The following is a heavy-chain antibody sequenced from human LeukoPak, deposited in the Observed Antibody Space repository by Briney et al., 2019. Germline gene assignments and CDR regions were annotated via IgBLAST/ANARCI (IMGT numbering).Heavy chain of an antibody. CDR2: ISGSGGST. CDR1: GFTFSSYA. J-gene: IGHJ3*02. CDR3: AKEMAEDTGIVGAIRSSAFDI. Sequence: PGGSLRLSCAASGFTFSSYAMSWVRQAPGKGLEWVSAISGSGGSTYYADSVKGRFTISRDNSKNTLYLQMNSLRAEDTAVYYCAKEMAEDTGIVGAIRSSAFDIWGQGTMVTVSS. D-gene: IGHD1-26*01. V-gene: IGHV3-23*01.